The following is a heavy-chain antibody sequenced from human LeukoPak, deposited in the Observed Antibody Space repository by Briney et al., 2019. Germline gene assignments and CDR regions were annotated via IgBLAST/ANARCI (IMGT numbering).Heavy chain of an antibody. CDR3: AKDTTPPKAGFDR. J-gene: IGHJ5*02. CDR1: GFTFSSYG. CDR2: IRYDGSNK. D-gene: IGHD1-14*01. Sequence: GGSLRLSCAASGFTFSSYGMHWVRQAPGKGLEWVAFIRYDGSNKYYADSVKGRFTISRDNSKNTLYLQMNSLRAEDTAVYYCAKDTTPPKAGFDRWGQATLVTVSS. V-gene: IGHV3-30*02.